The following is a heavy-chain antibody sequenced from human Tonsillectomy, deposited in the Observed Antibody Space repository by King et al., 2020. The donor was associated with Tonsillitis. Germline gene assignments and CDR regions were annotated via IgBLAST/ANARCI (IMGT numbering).Heavy chain of an antibody. D-gene: IGHD6-19*01. Sequence: VKLVESGGGVVQPGGSLRLSCEASGFAFSTCGMHWVRQAPGKGLEWVTFIRYDGNEKYYADSVKGRFTISRDNTKNTLYLQMNSLRPDDAAVYYCAKAGGSYTSGWPVNYWGKGALVTVSS. CDR1: GFAFSTCG. J-gene: IGHJ4*02. CDR3: AKAGGSYTSGWPVNY. CDR2: IRYDGNEK. V-gene: IGHV3-30*02.